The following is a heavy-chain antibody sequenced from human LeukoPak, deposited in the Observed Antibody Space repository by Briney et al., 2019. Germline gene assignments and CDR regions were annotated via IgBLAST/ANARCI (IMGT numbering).Heavy chain of an antibody. J-gene: IGHJ5*02. D-gene: IGHD6-13*01. CDR1: GFTFDDYA. CDR2: ISWNSGSI. CDR3: AKGVGYSSSWHHNWFDP. V-gene: IGHV3-9*03. Sequence: PGRSLRLSCAASGFTFDDYAMHWVRQAPGKGLEWVSGISWNSGSIGYADSVKGRFTISRDNAKNSLYLQMNSLRAEDMALYYCAKGVGYSSSWHHNWFDPWGQGTLVTGAS.